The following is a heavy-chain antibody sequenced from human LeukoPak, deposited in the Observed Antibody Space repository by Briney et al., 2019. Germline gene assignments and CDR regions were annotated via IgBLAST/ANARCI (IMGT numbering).Heavy chain of an antibody. V-gene: IGHV1-69*05. CDR2: IIPIFGTP. CDR1: GGTFRIYS. CDR3: ARVDRYHFYLDV. J-gene: IGHJ6*03. Sequence: GASVKVSCKASGGTFRIYSVTWVRHAPGQGLELMGGIIPIFGTPNYAQKFQGRVKVTTDDATGTAYMELSSLMSEDTAIYYCARVDRYHFYLDVWGKGTPVTVSS.